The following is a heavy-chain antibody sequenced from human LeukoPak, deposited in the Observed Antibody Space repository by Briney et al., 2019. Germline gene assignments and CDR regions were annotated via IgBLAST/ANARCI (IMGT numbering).Heavy chain of an antibody. D-gene: IGHD6-19*01. J-gene: IGHJ4*02. CDR2: ISGSGGSA. V-gene: IGHV3-23*01. CDR1: GFTFRSYA. Sequence: GGSLRLSCAASGFTFRSYAMSWVRQGPGKGLEWVSAISGSGGSAYYEESVTGRFTITRDNSKNTLSLQMNSLRADDTAVYYCANTTYSGGWYNFDYWYMVTVVSVSS. CDR3: ANTTYSGGWYNFDY.